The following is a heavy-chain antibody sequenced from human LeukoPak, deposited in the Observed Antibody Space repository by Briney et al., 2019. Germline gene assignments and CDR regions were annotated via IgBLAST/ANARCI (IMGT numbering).Heavy chain of an antibody. Sequence: GGSLRLSCAASGFTFSSYAMSWVRRAPGEGLEWGSAISGSGGSTYYADSVKGRFTISRDNSKNTLYLQMNSLRAEDTAVYYCARGGRYYYDSSGYFNYWGQGTLVTVSS. D-gene: IGHD3-22*01. CDR1: GFTFSSYA. CDR3: ARGGRYYYDSSGYFNY. V-gene: IGHV3-23*01. J-gene: IGHJ4*02. CDR2: ISGSGGST.